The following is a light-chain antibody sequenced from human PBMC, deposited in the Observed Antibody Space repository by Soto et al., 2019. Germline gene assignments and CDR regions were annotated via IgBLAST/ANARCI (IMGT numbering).Light chain of an antibody. Sequence: EIVLTQTPGTLSLSPGERATLSCRASQSVRSDYLAWYQQKPGQAPRLLIYIASSRATGIPDRFSGSGSGTDFTLTISRLEPEDFAVYYCQQYNNWPQFGQGTKVEIK. V-gene: IGKV3-20*01. CDR2: IAS. CDR1: QSVRSDY. CDR3: QQYNNWPQ. J-gene: IGKJ1*01.